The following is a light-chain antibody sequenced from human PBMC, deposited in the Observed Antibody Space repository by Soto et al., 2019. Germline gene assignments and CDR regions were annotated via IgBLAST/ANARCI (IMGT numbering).Light chain of an antibody. CDR3: SSYAGSKKLV. Sequence: QSVLTQPPSASGSPGQSVTISCTGTSSDVGGYNSVSWYQQHPGKAPKLIIYEVNKRPSGVPDRFSASKSDNTASLTVSGLQAEDEADYYCSSYAGSKKLVFGGGTQLTVL. V-gene: IGLV2-8*01. CDR2: EVN. CDR1: SSDVGGYNS. J-gene: IGLJ2*01.